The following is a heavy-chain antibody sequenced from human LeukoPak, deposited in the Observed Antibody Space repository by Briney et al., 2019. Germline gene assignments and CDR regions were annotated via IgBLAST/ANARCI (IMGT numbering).Heavy chain of an antibody. D-gene: IGHD3-16*01. Sequence: SETLSLTCAVSGASFTTYYWSWIRQTPGKGLEWSGEIMHSGSTNYNPSLKSRFTISVDTSKNQFSLTVTSVTAADTAVYYCAQRNKYRVWPAWGQGTLVTVSS. J-gene: IGHJ5*02. CDR3: AQRNKYRVWPA. CDR2: IMHSGST. CDR1: GASFTTYY. V-gene: IGHV4-34*12.